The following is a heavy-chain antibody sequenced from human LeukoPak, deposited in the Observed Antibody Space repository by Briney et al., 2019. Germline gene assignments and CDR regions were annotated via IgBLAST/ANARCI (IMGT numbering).Heavy chain of an antibody. CDR2: ISAYNGNT. V-gene: IGHV1-18*01. CDR3: ARAVYSSSWLTYYYYYCMDV. D-gene: IGHD6-13*01. CDR1: GYTFTSYG. J-gene: IGHJ6*03. Sequence: ASVTVSCKASGYTFTSYGISWVRQAPGQGLEWMGWISAYNGNTNYAQKLQGRVTMTTDTSTSTAYMELRSLRSDDTAVYYCARAVYSSSWLTYYYYYCMDVWGKGTTVTVSS.